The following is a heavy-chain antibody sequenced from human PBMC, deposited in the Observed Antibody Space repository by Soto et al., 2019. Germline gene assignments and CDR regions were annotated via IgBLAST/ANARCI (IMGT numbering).Heavy chain of an antibody. D-gene: IGHD2-2*01. J-gene: IGHJ5*02. CDR3: ARARYCSSTSCYPGNWFDP. V-gene: IGHV1-18*01. Sequence: ASVKVSCKASGYTFTSYGISWVRQAPGQGLEWMGWISAYNGNTNYAQKLQGRVTMTTDTSTSTAYMELRSLRSDDTAVYYCARARYCSSTSCYPGNWFDPWGQGTLVTVSS. CDR1: GYTFTSYG. CDR2: ISAYNGNT.